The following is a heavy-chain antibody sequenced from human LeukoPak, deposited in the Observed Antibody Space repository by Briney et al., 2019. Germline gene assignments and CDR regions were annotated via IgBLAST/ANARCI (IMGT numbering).Heavy chain of an antibody. V-gene: IGHV5-51*01. D-gene: IGHD6-13*01. CDR3: ARSGYSTSSTFDY. CDR1: GYNFATYW. J-gene: IGHJ4*02. Sequence: GESLKISCKSSGYNFATYWIAWVLQMPGRGLEWMVIIYPGVSDTRYNPSFQGQVTISADKSISTAYLQWSSLKASDTAMYYCARSGYSTSSTFDYWGQGTLVTVSS. CDR2: IYPGVSDT.